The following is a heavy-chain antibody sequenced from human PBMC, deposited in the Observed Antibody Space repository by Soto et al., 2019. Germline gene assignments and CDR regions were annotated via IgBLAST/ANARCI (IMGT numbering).Heavy chain of an antibody. CDR2: INPNSGGT. J-gene: IGHJ4*02. Sequence: ASVKVSCKASGYTLTGYYMHWVRQAPGQGLEWMGWINPNSGGTNYAQKFQGRVTMTRDTSISTAYMELSRLRSDDTAVYYCARAATSMVRGVIISDYWGQGTLVTVSS. CDR3: ARAATSMVRGVIISDY. D-gene: IGHD3-10*01. CDR1: GYTLTGYY. V-gene: IGHV1-2*02.